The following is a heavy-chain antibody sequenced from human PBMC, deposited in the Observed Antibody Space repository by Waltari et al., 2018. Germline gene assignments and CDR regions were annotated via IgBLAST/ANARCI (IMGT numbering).Heavy chain of an antibody. CDR2: ISWNRASI. CDR1: GFNFETYT. CDR3: VGNVASSGDYGYSDH. Sequence: EVYLVESGGALVQPGTSLRLSCAASGFNFETYTMLWVRQAPGMGLEWVAGISWNRASIAYADSVRGRFTISRDNAKKSVSLHMDSLRPEDTALYFCVGNVASSGDYGYSDHWGQGTLVTVSS. V-gene: IGHV3-9*01. D-gene: IGHD3-22*01. J-gene: IGHJ4*02.